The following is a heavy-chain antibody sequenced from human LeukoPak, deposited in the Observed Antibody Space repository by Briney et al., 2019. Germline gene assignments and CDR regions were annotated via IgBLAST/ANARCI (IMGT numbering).Heavy chain of an antibody. CDR3: ARRGDGGRSFDY. Sequence: PGGSLRLSCAASGFTVSDNYMSWVRQAPGKGLEWVSLIYSASSTYYADSVTGRFTISRDNSKNTLFLQMNSLRAEDTAVYYCARRGDGGRSFDYWGQGTLVTVSS. D-gene: IGHD4-23*01. CDR2: IYSASST. CDR1: GFTVSDNY. J-gene: IGHJ4*02. V-gene: IGHV3-53*01.